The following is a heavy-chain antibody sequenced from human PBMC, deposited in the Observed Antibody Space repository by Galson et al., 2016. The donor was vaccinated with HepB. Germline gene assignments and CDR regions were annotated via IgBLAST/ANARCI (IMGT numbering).Heavy chain of an antibody. J-gene: IGHJ3*02. CDR3: ARHPYVWGRRNWVGFDI. CDR1: TESFNDYY. CDR2: MYHSGSA. V-gene: IGHV4-34*01. D-gene: IGHD3-16*01. Sequence: SETLSLTCAVYTESFNDYYYTWIRQPPEKGLEWIAEMYHSGSANYNGALESRVTISVDKSKNEVSLKLRSVTAADTAVYYCARHPYVWGRRNWVGFDIWGQGTVVTVSS.